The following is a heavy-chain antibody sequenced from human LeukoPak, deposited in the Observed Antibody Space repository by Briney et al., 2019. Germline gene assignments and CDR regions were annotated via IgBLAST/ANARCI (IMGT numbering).Heavy chain of an antibody. Sequence: PSETLSLTCSVSDDSITMYYWTWIRQPPGKGLEWIGYVDHTGSTNFNPSLKSRVTISVDTSKNQFSLKLSSVTAADTAVYYCARGLTHYDFWSGLSHFDYWGQGTLVTVSS. CDR2: VDHTGST. D-gene: IGHD3-3*01. CDR3: ARGLTHYDFWSGLSHFDY. CDR1: DDSITMYY. J-gene: IGHJ4*02. V-gene: IGHV4-59*01.